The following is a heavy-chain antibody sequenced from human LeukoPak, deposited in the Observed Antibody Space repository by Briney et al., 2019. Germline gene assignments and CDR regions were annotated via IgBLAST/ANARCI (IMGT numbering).Heavy chain of an antibody. CDR3: AKDLVGQLGEFDY. Sequence: GALRLSCAASGFTFSTYAMGWVRQAPGRGLEWVSVISGSGGSTYYADSVKGRFTISRDNSKNTLYLQMNSLRAEDTAVYYCAKDLVGQLGEFDYWGQGTLVTVSS. D-gene: IGHD6-13*01. J-gene: IGHJ4*02. CDR2: ISGSGGST. CDR1: GFTFSTYA. V-gene: IGHV3-23*01.